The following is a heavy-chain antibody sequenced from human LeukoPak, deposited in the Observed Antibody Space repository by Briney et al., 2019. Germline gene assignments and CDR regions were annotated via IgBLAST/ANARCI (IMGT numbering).Heavy chain of an antibody. CDR1: GYTFTSYD. Sequence: GASVKVSYKASGYTFTSYDINWVRQATGQGLEWMGWMNPNSGNTGYAQKFQGRVTMTRNTSISTAYMELSSLRSEDTAVYYCARDLITMVRGVYYYYMDVWGKGTTVTISS. D-gene: IGHD3-10*01. CDR3: ARDLITMVRGVYYYYMDV. V-gene: IGHV1-8*01. J-gene: IGHJ6*03. CDR2: MNPNSGNT.